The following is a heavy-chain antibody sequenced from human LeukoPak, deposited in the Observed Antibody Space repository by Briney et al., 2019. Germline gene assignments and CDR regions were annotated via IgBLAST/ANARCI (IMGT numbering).Heavy chain of an antibody. CDR3: ARCHEMGPTWFDY. J-gene: IGHJ4*02. V-gene: IGHV4-4*09. Sequence: PSETLSLTSTDSGGSISSYHSSWIRQPPRKGREWIGYIYTIGNTNYNPSLKSRVTISVDTSKNRFSLKLSSVTAADRAVYYCARCHEMGPTWFDYWGQGTLVTVSS. CDR1: GGSISSYH. CDR2: IYTIGNT. D-gene: IGHD2-8*01.